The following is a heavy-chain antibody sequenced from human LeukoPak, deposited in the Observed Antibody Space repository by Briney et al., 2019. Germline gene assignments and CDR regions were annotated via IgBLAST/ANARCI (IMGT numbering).Heavy chain of an antibody. D-gene: IGHD6-19*01. CDR3: ARDQGLLVVAGRFGY. CDR1: GFTFSSYS. CDR2: ISSSNSYI. V-gene: IGHV3-21*01. J-gene: IGHJ4*02. Sequence: KPGGPLRLSCAASGFTFSSYSMNWGRQAPGKGLEWVSSISSSNSYIYNADSVKGRFTISRDNAKNSLYLQMNSLRAEDTAVYYCARDQGLLVVAGRFGYWGQGTLVTVSS.